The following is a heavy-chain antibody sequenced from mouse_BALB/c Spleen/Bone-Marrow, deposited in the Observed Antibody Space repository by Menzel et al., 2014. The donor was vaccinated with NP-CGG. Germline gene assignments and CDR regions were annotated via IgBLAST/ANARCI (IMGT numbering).Heavy chain of an antibody. V-gene: IGHV1S127*01. J-gene: IGHJ2*01. CDR2: IDSSDRYT. D-gene: IGHD2-3*01. CDR1: GYTFTSYW. Sequence: VQLQQSGAELVKPGASVKMSCKASGYTFTSYWMHWVKQRPGHGLEWTGLIDSSDRYTSYNQNFKGKATLTVDTSSNAACVEVSSLTSEDSAVYYCSREDGNHYFDYWGQGTTLAVSS. CDR3: SREDGNHYFDY.